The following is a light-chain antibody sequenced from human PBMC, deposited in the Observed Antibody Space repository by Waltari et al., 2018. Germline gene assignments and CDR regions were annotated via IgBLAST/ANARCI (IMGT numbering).Light chain of an antibody. J-gene: IGKJ2*01. CDR3: HHSYNLPYT. Sequence: EIVLTQSPDFQSVTPKEKVTITCRASQSIGSRLHWYQQKSNQSPKVLIKYASQSFSGVPSRFSGSGSETDFTLTINGLEAEDAATYYCHHSYNLPYTFGQGTKLEIK. CDR1: QSIGSR. CDR2: YAS. V-gene: IGKV6-21*01.